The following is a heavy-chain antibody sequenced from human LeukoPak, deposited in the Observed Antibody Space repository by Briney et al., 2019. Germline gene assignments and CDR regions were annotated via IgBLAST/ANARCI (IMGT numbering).Heavy chain of an antibody. CDR3: ARDHNGSCDY. CDR2: INPDSGDT. CDR1: GYAFSSYY. J-gene: IGHJ4*02. V-gene: IGHV1-2*02. Sequence: ASVKVSCKTSGYAFSSYYIHWVRRAPGQGLECMGWINPDSGDTHYAQKFRGTLTMTRDTSISTVYVELSGLTSDDTAVYYCARDHNGSCDYWGQGTLVSVSP. D-gene: IGHD1-26*01.